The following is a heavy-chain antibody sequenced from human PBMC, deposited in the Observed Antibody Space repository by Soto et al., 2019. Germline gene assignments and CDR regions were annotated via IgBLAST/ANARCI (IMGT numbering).Heavy chain of an antibody. V-gene: IGHV4-39*01. J-gene: IGHJ4*02. CDR1: GGSISSSSYY. D-gene: IGHD6-19*01. CDR3: AGPVAVAGSLYYFDY. Sequence: QLQLQESGPGLVKPSETLSLTCTVSGGSISSSSYYWGWIRQPPGKGLEWIGSIYYSGSTYYNPSLKSRVTLSVDTSKNQVSLTLSSVTAADTAVYYCAGPVAVAGSLYYFDYWGQGTLVTVSS. CDR2: IYYSGST.